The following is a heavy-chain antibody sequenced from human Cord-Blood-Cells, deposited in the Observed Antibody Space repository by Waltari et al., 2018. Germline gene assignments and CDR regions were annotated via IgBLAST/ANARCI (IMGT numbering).Heavy chain of an antibody. CDR1: GGYFSGYY. CDR2: INHSVST. V-gene: IGHV4-34*01. CDR3: ARHAIRTFDY. Sequence: QVQLQQWGAGLLKPSETLSLTCAVYGGYFSGYYWSWIRQPPGKGLEWSGEINHSVSTNYNPSPKSRVTISVDTSKNQFSLKLSSVTAADTAVYYCARHAIRTFDYWGQGTLVTVSS. J-gene: IGHJ4*02. D-gene: IGHD2-8*01.